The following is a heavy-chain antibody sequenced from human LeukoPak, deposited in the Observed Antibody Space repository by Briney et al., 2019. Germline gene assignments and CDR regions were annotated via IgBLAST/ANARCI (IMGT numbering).Heavy chain of an antibody. D-gene: IGHD5-18*01. CDR2: IRCDGSNK. J-gene: IGHJ4*02. Sequence: GGSLRLSCAASGFTFSSYGMHWVRQAPGKGLEWVAFIRCDGSNKYYADSVKGRFTISRDNSKNTLYLQMNSLRAEDTAVYYCAKGGYHFDYWGQGTLVTVSS. CDR3: AKGGYHFDY. V-gene: IGHV3-30*02. CDR1: GFTFSSYG.